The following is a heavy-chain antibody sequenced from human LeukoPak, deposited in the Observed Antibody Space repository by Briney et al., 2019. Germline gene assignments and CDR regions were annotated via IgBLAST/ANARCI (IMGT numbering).Heavy chain of an antibody. Sequence: SETLSLTCTVSGGSISSSTYYWGWIRQPPGKGLEWIGSIFYSGSTYYNPSLKSRVTISVDTSKNQFSLKLNSVTAADTAVYYCARQESSNWDWGQGTWSPSPQ. CDR1: GGSISSSTYY. V-gene: IGHV4-39*01. CDR2: IFYSGST. J-gene: IGHJ4*02. D-gene: IGHD6-13*01. CDR3: ARQESSNWD.